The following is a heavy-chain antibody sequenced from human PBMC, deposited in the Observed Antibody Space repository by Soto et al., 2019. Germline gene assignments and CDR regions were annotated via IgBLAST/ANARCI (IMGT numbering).Heavy chain of an antibody. D-gene: IGHD3-10*01. V-gene: IGHV4-30-4*01. J-gene: IGHJ6*02. CDR3: ARAVEAYGSGSGYGMDV. Sequence: PSETLSLTCTVSGGSLSSGDYYWSWIRQPPGKGLEWLGHIHYSGNTYHNPSLKSRVTISVDMSKNQFSLKLSSVTAADTAVYYCARAVEAYGSGSGYGMDVWGQGTTVTVSS. CDR2: IHYSGNT. CDR1: GGSLSSGDYY.